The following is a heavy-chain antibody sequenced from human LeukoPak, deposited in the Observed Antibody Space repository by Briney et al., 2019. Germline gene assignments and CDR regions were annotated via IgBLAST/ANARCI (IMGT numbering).Heavy chain of an antibody. CDR3: ARVLRSYDSSGYSDY. CDR2: INTNTGNP. D-gene: IGHD3-22*01. Sequence: GASVKVSCKASGYTFTTYAMNWVRQAPGQGLEWMGWINTNTGNPTYAQGFTGRFVFSLDTSVSTAYLQISSLKAEDTAVYYCARVLRSYDSSGYSDYWGQGTLVTVSS. CDR1: GYTFTTYA. V-gene: IGHV7-4-1*02. J-gene: IGHJ4*02.